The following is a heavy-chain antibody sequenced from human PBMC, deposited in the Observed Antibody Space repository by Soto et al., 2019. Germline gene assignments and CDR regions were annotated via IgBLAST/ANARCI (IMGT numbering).Heavy chain of an antibody. V-gene: IGHV1-46*03. D-gene: IGHD1-26*01. CDR2: INPSGGST. J-gene: IGHJ4*02. Sequence: GASVKVSCKASGYTFTSYYMHWVRQAPGQGLEWMGIINPSGGSTSYAQKFQGRVTMTRDTSTSTVYMELSSLRSEDTAVYYCARDLDGATAAPGCFDYWGQGTLVTVSS. CDR1: GYTFTSYY. CDR3: ARDLDGATAAPGCFDY.